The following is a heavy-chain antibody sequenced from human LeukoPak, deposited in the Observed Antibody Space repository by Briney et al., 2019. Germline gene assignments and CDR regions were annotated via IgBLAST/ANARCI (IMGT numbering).Heavy chain of an antibody. V-gene: IGHV1-2*04. CDR3: ATSRRYFYDSSGPDAFDV. D-gene: IGHD3-22*01. CDR1: GYTFTSYA. J-gene: IGHJ3*01. CDR2: INPNSGGT. Sequence: ASVKVSCKASGYTFTSYAMNWVRQAPGQGLEWMGWINPNSGGTNYAQKFQGWVTMTRDTSISTAYMELSRLRSDDTAVYYRATSRRYFYDSSGPDAFDVWGQGTLVTVSS.